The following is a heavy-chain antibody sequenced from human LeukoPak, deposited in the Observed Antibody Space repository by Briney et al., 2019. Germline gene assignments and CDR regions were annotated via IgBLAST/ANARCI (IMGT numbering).Heavy chain of an antibody. D-gene: IGHD7-27*01. CDR2: INPSGGST. CDR3: ARGPPNWGYDY. CDR1: GYTFTSYY. J-gene: IGHJ4*02. Sequence: ASVQVSCKASGYTFTSYYLHWLRQAPGQGLEWMGVINPSGGSTTYAQKFQGRVTVTRDTSTSTVYMELSSLRSEDTAVYYCARGPPNWGYDYWGPGTLVTVSS. V-gene: IGHV1-46*01.